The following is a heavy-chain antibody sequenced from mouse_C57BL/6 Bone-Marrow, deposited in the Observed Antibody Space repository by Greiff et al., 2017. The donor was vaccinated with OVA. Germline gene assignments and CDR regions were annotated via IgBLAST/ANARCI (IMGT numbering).Heavy chain of an antibody. CDR1: GFTFSDYY. D-gene: IGHD2-4*01. CDR3: ARHDYDYFDY. CDR2: ISNGGGST. J-gene: IGHJ2*01. V-gene: IGHV5-12*01. Sequence: EVQGVESGGGLVQPGGSLKLSCAASGFTFSDYYMYWVRQTPEKRLEWVAYISNGGGSTYYPDTVKGRFTISRDNAKNTLYLQMSRLKSEDTAMYYCARHDYDYFDYWGQGTTLTVSS.